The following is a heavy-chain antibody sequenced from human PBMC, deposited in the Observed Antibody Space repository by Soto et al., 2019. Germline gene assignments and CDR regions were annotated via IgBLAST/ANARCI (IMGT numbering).Heavy chain of an antibody. CDR3: AREVEGSYSPADF. D-gene: IGHD3-10*01. Sequence: QVQLVQSGPEVKKPGASVTVSCKTSGYTFTDHGIDWVRQAPEQGLEWVGWVSSYNGNTNYAYNLKDRVIMTTDASTSTAYMELRGLRSDDTAVYYCAREVEGSYSPADFWGQGTPVTVSS. CDR2: VSSYNGNT. CDR1: GYTFTDHG. J-gene: IGHJ4*02. V-gene: IGHV1-18*01.